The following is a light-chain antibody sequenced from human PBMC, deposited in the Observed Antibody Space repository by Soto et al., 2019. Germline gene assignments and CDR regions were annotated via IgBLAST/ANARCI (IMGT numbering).Light chain of an antibody. CDR1: SSDVGAFNY. CDR3: PPNTRSPTRV. CDR2: EVS. V-gene: IGLV2-14*01. Sequence: QSALTQPASVSGSPGQSITISCTGASSDVGAFNYVSWYQQHPGKAPKLLIYEVSNRPSGLSNRFSGSKSGNTASLTISGPQAEDEADYSCPPNTRSPTRVFGGGTKLTVL. J-gene: IGLJ2*01.